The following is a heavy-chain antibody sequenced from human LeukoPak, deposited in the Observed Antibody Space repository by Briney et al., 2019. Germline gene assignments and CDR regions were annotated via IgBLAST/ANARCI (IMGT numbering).Heavy chain of an antibody. CDR3: ARDKFSHVGY. J-gene: IGHJ4*02. V-gene: IGHV1-8*01. CDR2: INPNNGNT. CDR1: GYTFTSYD. Sequence: GASVKVSCKASGYTFTSYDINWVRQAPGQGLEWMGGINPNNGNTGYAQKFQGRGTMTRDTSISTAYMELSSLRSEDTAVYYCARDKFSHVGYWGQGTLVTVSS.